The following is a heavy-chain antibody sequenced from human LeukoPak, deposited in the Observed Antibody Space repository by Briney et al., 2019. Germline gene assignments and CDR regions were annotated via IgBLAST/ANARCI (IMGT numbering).Heavy chain of an antibody. D-gene: IGHD3-3*01. J-gene: IGHJ6*03. CDR1: GGTFSSYA. V-gene: IGHV1-69*13. CDR3: ARDSKVLRFLEWLGPGGEYYYYYMDV. Sequence: SVKVSCKASGGTFSSYAISWVRQSPGQGLEWMGGIIPVFGTANYAQKFQGRVTITADESTSTAYMELSSLRSEDAAVYYCARDSKVLRFLEWLGPGGEYYYYYMDVWGKGTTVTVSS. CDR2: IIPVFGTA.